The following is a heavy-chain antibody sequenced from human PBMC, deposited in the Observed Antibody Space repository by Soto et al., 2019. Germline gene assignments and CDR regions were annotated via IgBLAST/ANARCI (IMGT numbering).Heavy chain of an antibody. D-gene: IGHD6-13*01. V-gene: IGHV3-9*01. CDR2: ISWNSGSI. CDR3: AKENAAAAYLYYFDY. J-gene: IGHJ4*02. CDR1: GFTFDDYA. Sequence: PGGSLRLSCAASGFTFDDYAMHWVRQAPGKGLEWVAGISWNSGSIGYADSVKGRFTISRDNAKNSLYLRTNSLRAQDTAVYYCAKENAAAAYLYYFDYWGQGALVTVSS.